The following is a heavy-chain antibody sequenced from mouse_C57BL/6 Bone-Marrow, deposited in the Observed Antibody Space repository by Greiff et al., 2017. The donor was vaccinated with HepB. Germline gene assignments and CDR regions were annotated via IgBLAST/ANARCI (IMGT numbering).Heavy chain of an antibody. D-gene: IGHD2-4*01. CDR3: ARGYYDYFYAMDY. CDR1: GYTFTDYY. J-gene: IGHJ4*01. Sequence: EVQLVESGPVLVKPGASVKMSCKASGYTFTDYYMNWVKQSHGKSLEWIGVINPYNGGTSYNQKFKGKATLTVDKSTSTAYMELNILTSEDSAVYYCARGYYDYFYAMDYWGQGTSVTVSS. CDR2: INPYNGGT. V-gene: IGHV1-19*01.